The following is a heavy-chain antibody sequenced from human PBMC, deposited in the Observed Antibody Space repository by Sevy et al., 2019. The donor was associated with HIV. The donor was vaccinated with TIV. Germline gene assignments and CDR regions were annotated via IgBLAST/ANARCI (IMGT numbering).Heavy chain of an antibody. D-gene: IGHD3-22*01. CDR2: ISYDGSNT. CDR1: GFTFNTYA. Sequence: GGSLRLSCAASGFTFNTYAMHWVRQAPGKGLEWVAVISYDGSNTYYADSVKGRFTISRDSSKNTLYLQMNSLRAEDTAVYFCARDGGYDSRGYDLSNCWDQGTLVTVSS. J-gene: IGHJ4*02. CDR3: ARDGGYDSRGYDLSNC. V-gene: IGHV3-30-3*01.